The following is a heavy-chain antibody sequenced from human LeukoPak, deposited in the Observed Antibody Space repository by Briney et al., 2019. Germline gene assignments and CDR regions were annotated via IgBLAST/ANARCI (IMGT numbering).Heavy chain of an antibody. J-gene: IGHJ4*02. D-gene: IGHD6-13*01. CDR3: ASSIAAAGDHHYYFDY. CDR2: IYPGGGST. Sequence: ASVKVSCKASGYTFTSYIHWVRQAPGQGLEWMGIIYPGGGSTSYAQKFQGRVTMTRDMSTSTVYMELSSLRSEDTAVYYCASSIAAAGDHHYYFDYWGQGTLVTVSS. V-gene: IGHV1-46*01. CDR1: GYTFTSY.